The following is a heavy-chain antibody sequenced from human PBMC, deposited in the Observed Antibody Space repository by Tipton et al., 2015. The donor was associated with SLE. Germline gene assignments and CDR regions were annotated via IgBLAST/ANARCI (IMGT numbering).Heavy chain of an antibody. J-gene: IGHJ6*03. CDR3: AREPVYYSYYMDV. CDR2: INHSGST. V-gene: IGHV4-34*01. CDR1: GGSIFSSY. Sequence: LRLSCTVSGGSIFSSYWSWIRRPPGKGLEWIGEINHSGSTNYNPSLKSRVTISVDTSKNQFSLKLSSVTAADTAVYYCAREPVYYSYYMDVWGKGTTVTVSS.